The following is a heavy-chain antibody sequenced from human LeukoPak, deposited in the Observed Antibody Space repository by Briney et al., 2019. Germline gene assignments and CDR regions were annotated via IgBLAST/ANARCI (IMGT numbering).Heavy chain of an antibody. CDR3: ASLGGVSQGAFDI. Sequence: GGSLRLSCAASGFTVSSNYMTWVRQAPGKGLEWVSVIYSGGTTYYADSVKGRFTVSRDNSKNTLYLQMNSLRAEDMAVYYCASLGGVSQGAFDIWGQGTMVTVSS. CDR2: IYSGGTT. D-gene: IGHD3-16*01. CDR1: GFTVSSNY. V-gene: IGHV3-66*01. J-gene: IGHJ3*02.